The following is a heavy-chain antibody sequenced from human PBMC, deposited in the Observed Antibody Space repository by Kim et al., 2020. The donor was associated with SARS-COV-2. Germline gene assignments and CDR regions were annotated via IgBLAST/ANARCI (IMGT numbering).Heavy chain of an antibody. J-gene: IGHJ4*01. Sequence: GGSLRLSCVASGFTFSSFYMSWVRQAPGKGLEWVSVMKAAGGNTYYADSVKGRFTISRDNAKNTLYLQMNSLRAEDTAVYYCVNGPSLDYWGHGTLVTVS. CDR3: VNGPSLDY. D-gene: IGHD2-8*01. CDR1: GFTFSSFY. V-gene: IGHV3-23*01. CDR2: MKAAGGNT.